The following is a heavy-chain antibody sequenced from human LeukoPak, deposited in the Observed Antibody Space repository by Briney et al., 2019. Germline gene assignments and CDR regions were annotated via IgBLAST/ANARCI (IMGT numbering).Heavy chain of an antibody. CDR1: GYTFTGYY. J-gene: IGHJ5*02. CDR3: VHYYGSGSYYNAFDP. CDR2: INPNSGGT. V-gene: IGHV1-2*02. D-gene: IGHD3-10*01. Sequence: ASVKVSCKASGYTFTGYYMHWVRQAPGQGLEWMGWINPNSGGTNYAQKFQGRVTMTRDTSISTAYMELSRLRSDDTAVYYCVHYYGSGSYYNAFDPWGQGTLVTVSS.